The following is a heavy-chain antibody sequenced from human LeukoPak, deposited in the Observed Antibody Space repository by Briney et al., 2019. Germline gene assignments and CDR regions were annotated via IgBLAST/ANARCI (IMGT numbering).Heavy chain of an antibody. Sequence: PGGSLRLSCAASGFTFSNAWMSWFRQAPGKGLEWVGRIKSKTDGGTTDYAAPVKGRFTISRDDSKNTLYLQMNSLKTEDTAVYYCTTSVPGYSSSWYQGAFDYWGQGTLVTVSS. D-gene: IGHD6-13*01. CDR2: IKSKTDGGTT. V-gene: IGHV3-15*01. J-gene: IGHJ4*02. CDR1: GFTFSNAW. CDR3: TTSVPGYSSSWYQGAFDY.